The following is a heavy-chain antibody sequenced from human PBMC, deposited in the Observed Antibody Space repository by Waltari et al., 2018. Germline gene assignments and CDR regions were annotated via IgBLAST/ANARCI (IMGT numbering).Heavy chain of an antibody. CDR2: IYPDGTA. J-gene: IGHJ4*02. CDR1: GFSVSRNY. V-gene: IGHV3-53*01. CDR3: TREDQGQPGGY. Sequence: VQLVESGGGLMQPGGSLRLSCAASGFSVSRNYMSWVRQDPGKGLEWVLLIYPDGTAYYADSVKGRFTISRDNSKNTLNLQMNSLRAEDTAVYYCTREDQGQPGGYWGQGTLVTVSS. D-gene: IGHD2-2*01.